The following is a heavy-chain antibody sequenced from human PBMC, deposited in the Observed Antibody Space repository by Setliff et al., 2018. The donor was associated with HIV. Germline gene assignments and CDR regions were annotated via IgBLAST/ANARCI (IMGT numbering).Heavy chain of an antibody. CDR3: AKEGSWNDDSGAFNI. Sequence: SETLSLTCSVSSDSISSGSYYWSWIRLPAGKGLEWIGQIHTSGSTNYNPSLQSRVTISGDSSKNQFSLRLSSVTAADTAVYYCAKEGSWNDDSGAFNIWGQGTMVTVS. CDR1: SDSISSGSYY. J-gene: IGHJ3*02. D-gene: IGHD1-1*01. CDR2: IHTSGST. V-gene: IGHV4-61*09.